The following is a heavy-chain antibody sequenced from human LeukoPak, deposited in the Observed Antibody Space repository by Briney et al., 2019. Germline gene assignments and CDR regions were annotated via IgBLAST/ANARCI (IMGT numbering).Heavy chain of an antibody. CDR2: IKEDGIEK. CDR3: ARVESSAFDY. J-gene: IGHJ4*02. CDR1: GFTFSSYW. D-gene: IGHD6-6*01. Sequence: GGSLRLSCAASGFTFSSYWMTWVRQAPGKGLEWVANIKEDGIEKHYVDSVKGRFTISRDNAENSLYLQMNSLRAEDTAVYYCARVESSAFDYWGQGTLVTVSS. V-gene: IGHV3-7*01.